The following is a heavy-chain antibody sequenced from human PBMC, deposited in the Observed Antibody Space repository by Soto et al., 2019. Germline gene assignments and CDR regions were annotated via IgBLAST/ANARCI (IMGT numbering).Heavy chain of an antibody. CDR1: GGSISSSNW. V-gene: IGHV4-4*02. CDR3: ARGAEMATIGEAYYYYGMDV. J-gene: IGHJ6*02. CDR2: IYHSGST. D-gene: IGHD3-10*01. Sequence: SETLSLTCAVSGGSISSSNWWSWVRQPPGKGLEWIGEIYHSGSTNYNPSLKSRVTISVDKSKNQFSLKLSSVTAADTAVYYCARGAEMATIGEAYYYYGMDVWGQGTTVTVSS.